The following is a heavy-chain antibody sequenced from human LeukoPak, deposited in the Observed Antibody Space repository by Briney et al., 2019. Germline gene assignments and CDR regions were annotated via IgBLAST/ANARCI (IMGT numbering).Heavy chain of an antibody. V-gene: IGHV4-34*01. CDR1: GGSFSGYY. J-gene: IGHJ4*02. D-gene: IGHD4-17*01. Sequence: SETLSLTCAVYGGSFSGYYWSWIRQPPGKGLEWIGEINHSGSTNYNPSLKSRVTISVDTSKNQFSLKLSSVAAADTAVYYCARMTTVTSLDYWGQGTLVTVSS. CDR3: ARMTTVTSLDY. CDR2: INHSGST.